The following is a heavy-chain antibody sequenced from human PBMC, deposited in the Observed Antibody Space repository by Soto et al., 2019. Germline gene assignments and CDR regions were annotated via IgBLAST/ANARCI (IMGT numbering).Heavy chain of an antibody. CDR1: GGSFIDYS. J-gene: IGHJ4*02. CDR3: ARVSDY. V-gene: IGHV4-34*01. Sequence: QVLLQQWGAGRLKPSETLSLTCAVYGGSFIDYSWGWIRQSPGTGLEWIGEINHSGSANYNPSLKSRVTISVDTSKIQFSLKLYSVTAEDAAVYYCARVSDYWSQGTLVTVSS. CDR2: INHSGSA.